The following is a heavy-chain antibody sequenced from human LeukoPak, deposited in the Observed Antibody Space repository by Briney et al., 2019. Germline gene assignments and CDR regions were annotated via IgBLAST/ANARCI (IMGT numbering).Heavy chain of an antibody. V-gene: IGHV3-23*01. CDR3: AKGDQLPRLFDY. J-gene: IGHJ4*02. CDR2: ISGSGGST. Sequence: GGSLRLSCAASGFTFSSYAVSWVRQAPGKGLEWVSAISGSGGSTYYADSVKGRFTISRDNSKNTLYLQMNSLRAEDTAVYYCAKGDQLPRLFDYWGQGTLVTVSS. D-gene: IGHD2-2*01. CDR1: GFTFSSYA.